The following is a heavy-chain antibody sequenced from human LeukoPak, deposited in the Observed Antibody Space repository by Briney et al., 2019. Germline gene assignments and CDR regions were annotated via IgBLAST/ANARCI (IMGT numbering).Heavy chain of an antibody. J-gene: IGHJ2*01. D-gene: IGHD3-22*01. CDR1: GYTFTSYA. CDR3: ARTDYYYDSSGYYPLDL. CDR2: INAGNGNT. Sequence: ASVKVSCKASGYTFTSYAMHWVRQAPGQRLEWMGWINAGNGNTKYSQKFQGRVTITRDTSASTAYMELSSLRSEDTAVYYCARTDYYYDSSGYYPLDLWGRGTLVTVSS. V-gene: IGHV1-3*01.